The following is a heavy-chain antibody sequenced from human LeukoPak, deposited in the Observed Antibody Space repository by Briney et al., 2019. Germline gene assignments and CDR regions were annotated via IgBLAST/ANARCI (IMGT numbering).Heavy chain of an antibody. CDR1: GGSISSGGYY. J-gene: IGHJ5*02. CDR2: IYYSGST. CDR3: ARYCSSTNCYKGGFDP. V-gene: IGHV4-31*03. D-gene: IGHD2-2*02. Sequence: SQTLSLTCTVSGGSISSGGYYWSWIRQHPGKGLEWIGYIYYSGSTYSNPSLKSRVTISVDTSKNQFSLNLSSVTAADTAVYNCARYCSSTNCYKGGFDPWGQGTLVTVPS.